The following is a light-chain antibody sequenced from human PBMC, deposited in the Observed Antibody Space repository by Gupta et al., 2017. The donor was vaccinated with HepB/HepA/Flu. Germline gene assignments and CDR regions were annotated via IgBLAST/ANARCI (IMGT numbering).Light chain of an antibody. Sequence: EIVLTQSPATLSWSPGERATLSCRASQSVSHYLAWYQQRPGQAPRLLIYDSSRGATGVPGRFSGSGSGTDFTLTISGLEPEDSALYFCQQRCDWPLTFGGGTMVEIK. CDR2: DSS. V-gene: IGKV3-11*01. J-gene: IGKJ4*01. CDR3: QQRCDWPLT. CDR1: QSVSHY.